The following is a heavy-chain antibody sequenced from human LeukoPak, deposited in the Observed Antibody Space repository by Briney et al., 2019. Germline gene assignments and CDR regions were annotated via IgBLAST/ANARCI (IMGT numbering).Heavy chain of an antibody. CDR3: ARGGGRTGTRKDCNY. CDR1: GASLRCYC. D-gene: IGHD1-1*01. Sequence: NASETLSPTYPLSGASLRCYCWSWHRQPPGKGLEWIGYIYYSGSTNYNPSLRSRATISVDTSKNQFSLKLTSVTAADTAVYYCARGGGRTGTRKDCNYWSERSLVTVSS. J-gene: IGHJ4*02. CDR2: IYYSGST. V-gene: IGHV4-59*01.